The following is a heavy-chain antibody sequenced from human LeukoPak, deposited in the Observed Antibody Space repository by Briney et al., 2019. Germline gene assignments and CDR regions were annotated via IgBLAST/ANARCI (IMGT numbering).Heavy chain of an antibody. D-gene: IGHD3-10*01. CDR1: GVSISSGSYY. J-gene: IGHJ5*02. CDR3: AREVVRDHRGWFDP. Sequence: SETLSLTSSVSGVSISSGSYYWSWIRQPAGKGLEWIGRIYTSGSTNYNPSLKSRVTISVDTSKNQFSLKLSSVTAADTAVYYCAREVVRDHRGWFDPWGQGTLVTVSS. CDR2: IYTSGST. V-gene: IGHV4-61*02.